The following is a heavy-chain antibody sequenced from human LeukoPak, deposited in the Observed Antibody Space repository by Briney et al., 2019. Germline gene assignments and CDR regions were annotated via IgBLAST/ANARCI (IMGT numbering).Heavy chain of an antibody. V-gene: IGHV1-18*01. CDR3: ARWVTMVRGVTPFDP. CDR1: GYTFSSYA. D-gene: IGHD3-10*01. CDR2: ISAYNGNT. J-gene: IGHJ5*02. Sequence: ASVKVSCKASGYTFSSYAMNWVRQAPGQGLEWMGWISAYNGNTNYAQKLQGKVTMTTDTSTSTAYMELRSLRSDDTAVYYCARWVTMVRGVTPFDPWGQGTLVTVSS.